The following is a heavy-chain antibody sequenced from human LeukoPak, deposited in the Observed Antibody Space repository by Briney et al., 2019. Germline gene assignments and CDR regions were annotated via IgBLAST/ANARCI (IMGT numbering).Heavy chain of an antibody. CDR1: GGSISSSSYY. CDR3: ARTDNYVAFDI. V-gene: IGHV4-39*07. D-gene: IGHD4-11*01. Sequence: SETLSLTCSVSGGSISSSSYYWGWIRQPPGKGLEWIGSIYYSGSTYYNPSLKSRVTISVDTSKNQFSLKLSSVTAADTAVYYCARTDNYVAFDIWGQGTMVTVSS. CDR2: IYYSGST. J-gene: IGHJ3*02.